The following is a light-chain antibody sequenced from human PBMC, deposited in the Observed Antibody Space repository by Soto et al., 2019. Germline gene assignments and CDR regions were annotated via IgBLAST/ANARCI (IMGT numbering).Light chain of an antibody. V-gene: IGKV2D-30*01. Sequence: VVLTQSPLSLPVTLGQPASISCRSSQSLEYSDGDTHLNWFHQRPGQSPRRLIYKVSNWDSGVPHTFSGSGSGTHFILRMSRVEAEDVGIYYCMQGTHWPLTVGGGTKVEIK. J-gene: IGKJ4*01. CDR1: QSLEYSDGDTH. CDR3: MQGTHWPLT. CDR2: KVS.